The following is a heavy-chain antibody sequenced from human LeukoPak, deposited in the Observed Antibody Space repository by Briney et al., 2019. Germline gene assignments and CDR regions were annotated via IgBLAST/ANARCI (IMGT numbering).Heavy chain of an antibody. CDR3: AKGAMPYYDGSGYNYFDY. CDR1: GFTFSSSA. V-gene: IGHV3-23*01. J-gene: IGHJ4*02. Sequence: GGSLRLSCAASGFTFSSSAMSWVRQAPGKGLEWISLISHTGGNAYYADSVRGRFSISRDNSKNTLHLQMNSLRAEDTAVYYCAKGAMPYYDGSGYNYFDYWGQGTPVTVSS. D-gene: IGHD3-22*01. CDR2: ISHTGGNA.